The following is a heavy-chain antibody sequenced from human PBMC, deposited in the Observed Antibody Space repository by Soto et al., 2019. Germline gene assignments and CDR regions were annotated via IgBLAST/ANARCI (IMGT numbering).Heavy chain of an antibody. V-gene: IGHV4-34*01. J-gene: IGHJ6*02. CDR1: AGSFSGDY. CDR2: INHSEST. CDR3: ARPGRGYSYGKTQFHYYYYGMDV. Sequence: WETLSLTCAVYAGSFSGDYWIWIRQPPGKGLDWIGEINHSESTNYNPSLKSRVTISVDTSKNQFSLMLSSVTAADTAVYYCARPGRGYSYGKTQFHYYYYGMDVWGQGTTVTVSS. D-gene: IGHD5-18*01.